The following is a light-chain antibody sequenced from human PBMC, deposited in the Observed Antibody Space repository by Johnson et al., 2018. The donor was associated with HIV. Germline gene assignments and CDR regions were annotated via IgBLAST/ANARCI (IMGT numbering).Light chain of an antibody. Sequence: QSVLTQPPSVSAAPGQKVTISCSGSSSNIGNNYVSWYQQLPGTAPKLLIYDNNKRPSGIPDRFSGSTSGTSATLGITGLPTGDEADYYCGTWDSNLSVYVFGTGTKVSVL. CDR3: GTWDSNLSVYV. V-gene: IGLV1-51*01. J-gene: IGLJ1*01. CDR1: SSNIGNNY. CDR2: DNN.